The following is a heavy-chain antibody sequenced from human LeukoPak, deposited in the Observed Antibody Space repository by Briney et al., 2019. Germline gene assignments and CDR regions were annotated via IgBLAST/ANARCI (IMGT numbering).Heavy chain of an antibody. CDR3: ARVTRTDGSGSYYLFDY. D-gene: IGHD3-10*01. CDR2: INPNSGGT. Sequence: ASVKVSCKASGYTFTGYYMHWVRRAPGQGLEWMGWINPNSGGTNYAQKFQGRVTMTRDTSISTAYMELSRLRSDDTAVYYCARVTRTDGSGSYYLFDYWGQGTLVTVSS. J-gene: IGHJ4*02. CDR1: GYTFTGYY. V-gene: IGHV1-2*02.